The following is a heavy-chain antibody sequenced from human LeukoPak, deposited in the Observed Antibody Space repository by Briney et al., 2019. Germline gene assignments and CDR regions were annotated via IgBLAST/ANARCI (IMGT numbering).Heavy chain of an antibody. Sequence: GSVKVSCKVSGYTLTELSMHWVRQAPGKGLEWMGGFDPEDGETIYAQKFQGGVTMTEDTSTDTAYMELSSLRSEDTAVYYCATTRLSWYREVYWFDPWGQGTLVTVSS. D-gene: IGHD6-13*01. V-gene: IGHV1-24*01. CDR1: GYTLTELS. CDR2: FDPEDGET. J-gene: IGHJ5*02. CDR3: ATTRLSWYREVYWFDP.